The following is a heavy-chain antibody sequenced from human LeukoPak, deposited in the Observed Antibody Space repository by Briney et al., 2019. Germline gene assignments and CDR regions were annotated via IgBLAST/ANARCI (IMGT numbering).Heavy chain of an antibody. V-gene: IGHV1-8*01. Sequence: ASVKVSCKASGYTFTSYDINWVRQATGQGLEWMGGMNPNSGNTGYAQKFQGRVTMTRNTSISTAYMELSSLRSEDTAVYYCAREAGPIYFYYMDVWGKGTTVTVSS. J-gene: IGHJ6*03. CDR3: AREAGPIYFYYMDV. CDR2: MNPNSGNT. CDR1: GYTFTSYD.